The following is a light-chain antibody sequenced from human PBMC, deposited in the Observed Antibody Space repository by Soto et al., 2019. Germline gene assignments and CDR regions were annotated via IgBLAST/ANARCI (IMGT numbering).Light chain of an antibody. CDR2: GAS. J-gene: IGKJ5*01. CDR1: QSVSSSY. CDR3: QQYDDSIT. V-gene: IGKV3-20*01. Sequence: EIVLTQSPDTLSLSPGGSATLSCRASQSVSSSYLAWYQQKPGRAPRLLIYGASNRATGIPDRFSGSGSGTDFTLTISRLEPEDFAVFYCQQYDDSITFGQGTRLEIE.